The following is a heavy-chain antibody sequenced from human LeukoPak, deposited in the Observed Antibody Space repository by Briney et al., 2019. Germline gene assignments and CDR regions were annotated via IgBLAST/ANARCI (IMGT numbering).Heavy chain of an antibody. CDR3: ARGSATGRAY. V-gene: IGHV4-4*07. D-gene: IGHD1-1*01. J-gene: IGHJ4*02. CDR2: IYTSGST. Sequence: TPETLSLTCTVSGGSISSYYWSWIRQPPGKGVEWIGCIYTSGSTNYPPPLKRRVTMSVDTSKNQFPQKLSSVRAAHTAVYHCARGSATGRAYWGEGTLVSVSS. CDR1: GGSISSYY.